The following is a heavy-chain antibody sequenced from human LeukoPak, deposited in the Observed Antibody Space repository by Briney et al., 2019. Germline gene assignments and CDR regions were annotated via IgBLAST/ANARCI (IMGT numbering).Heavy chain of an antibody. J-gene: IGHJ4*02. CDR1: GYTFTTYF. V-gene: IGHV1-46*01. CDR2: INPSDGST. Sequence: ASVKVSCKASGYTFTTYFMNWVRQAPGQGLEWMGIINPSDGSTSYAQKFQGRVTMTRDMSTTTVYMELSSLRSEDTAIYYCARDFGRRLRSYYFDYWGQGTLVTVSS. CDR3: ARDFGRRLRSYYFDY. D-gene: IGHD5-12*01.